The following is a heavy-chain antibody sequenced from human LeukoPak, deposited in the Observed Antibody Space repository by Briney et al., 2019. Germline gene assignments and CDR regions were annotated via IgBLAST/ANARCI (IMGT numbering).Heavy chain of an antibody. D-gene: IGHD3-3*01. CDR1: AFTFSRYW. V-gene: IGHV3-7*01. Sequence: GGSLRLSCAASAFTFSRYWMTWVRQAPGKGLEWVANIKEDGNGQYYVDSVKGRFTISRDNAKNSLYLQMDSLRVEDTAVYYCVRVGIFGVVNAVYFDYWGQGSLVTVSS. CDR2: IKEDGNGQ. J-gene: IGHJ4*02. CDR3: VRVGIFGVVNAVYFDY.